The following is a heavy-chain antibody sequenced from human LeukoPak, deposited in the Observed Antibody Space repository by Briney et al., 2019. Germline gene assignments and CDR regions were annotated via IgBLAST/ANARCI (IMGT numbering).Heavy chain of an antibody. CDR1: GGSISISDFS. J-gene: IGHJ4*02. V-gene: IGHV4-39*01. CDR3: ARGSGYCSRTSCYLYHSHS. D-gene: IGHD2-2*01. Sequence: SETLSLTCPVSGGSISISDFSCAMIRQPPGKGLEWIGSTFYSGTTYYNPSLKGRVTISVDTSKNQFSLKLSPVTAADTAVYYCARGSGYCSRTSCYLYHSHSWGQGTLVTVSS. CDR2: TFYSGTT.